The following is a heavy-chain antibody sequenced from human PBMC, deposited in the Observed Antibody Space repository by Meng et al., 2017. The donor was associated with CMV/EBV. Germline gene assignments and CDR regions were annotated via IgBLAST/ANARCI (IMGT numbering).Heavy chain of an antibody. CDR3: ARDRTGYPFDY. CDR2: ISSSSSYT. V-gene: IGHV3-11*05. J-gene: IGHJ4*02. CDR1: GFTFSDYY. D-gene: IGHD3/OR15-3a*01. Sequence: VELVGLGGGLVKPGGSLGLSCAASGFTFSDYYMSWIRQAPGKGLEWVSYISSSSSYTNYADSVKGRFTISRDNAKNSLYLQMNSLRAEDTAVYYCARDRTGYPFDYWGQGTLVTVSS.